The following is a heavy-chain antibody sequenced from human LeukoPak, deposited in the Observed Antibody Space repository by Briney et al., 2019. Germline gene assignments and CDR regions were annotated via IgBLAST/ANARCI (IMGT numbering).Heavy chain of an antibody. D-gene: IGHD1-26*01. Sequence: ASVKVSCKASGYTVTSYYMHWVRQAPGQGLEWMGRINPRSGGINYAQKFQGRVTMTRDTAISTAYMDLSGLRSDDTAVYYCAREAGGSDTYYLDYWGQGVLVTVSS. CDR2: INPRSGGI. CDR3: AREAGGSDTYYLDY. CDR1: GYTVTSYY. V-gene: IGHV1-2*06. J-gene: IGHJ4*02.